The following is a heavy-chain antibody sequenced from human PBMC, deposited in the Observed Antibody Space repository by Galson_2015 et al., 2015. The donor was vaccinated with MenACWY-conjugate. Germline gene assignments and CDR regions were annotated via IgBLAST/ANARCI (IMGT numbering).Heavy chain of an antibody. J-gene: IGHJ4*02. V-gene: IGHV3-7*03. D-gene: IGHD6-13*01. CDR1: GFTFSDYW. CDR2: IKTDGSDK. Sequence: SLRLSCAASGFTFSDYWMTWVRQAPGKGLEWVANIKTDGSDKNYVDSVKGRFTISRDNSKNSLSLQMNSLRAEDTAVYYCARKGGMDFWGQGTLVTVSS. CDR3: ARKGGMDF.